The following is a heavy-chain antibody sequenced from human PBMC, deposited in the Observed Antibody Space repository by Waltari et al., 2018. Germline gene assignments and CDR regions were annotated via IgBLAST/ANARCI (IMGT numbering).Heavy chain of an antibody. CDR1: GFTVSSNY. CDR2: IYSGGST. Sequence: EVQLVESGGGLIQPGGSLRLSCAASGFTVSSNYMGWVRQAPGKGLEWVSVIYSGGSTYYAASVKGRFTISRDNSKNTLDLQMNSLRAEDTAVYYCARDIEYGSSTISYAWDYWGQGTLVTVSS. D-gene: IGHD2-2*01. J-gene: IGHJ4*02. CDR3: ARDIEYGSSTISYAWDY. V-gene: IGHV3-53*01.